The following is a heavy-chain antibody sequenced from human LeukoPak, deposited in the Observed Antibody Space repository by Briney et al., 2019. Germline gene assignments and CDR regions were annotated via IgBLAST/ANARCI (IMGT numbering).Heavy chain of an antibody. CDR3: GRASGYCTSTSCPPDY. CDR2: ISRNSGSI. D-gene: IGHD2-2*01. CDR1: GFTFDEHV. Sequence: GGSLRLSCAASGFTFDEHVMHWVRQAPGKGLEWVSGISRNSGSIGYADSVKGRFTISRDNAKNSLYLQMHSLRAEDTAFYYCGRASGYCTSTSCPPDYWGQGTLVTVSS. V-gene: IGHV3-9*01. J-gene: IGHJ4*02.